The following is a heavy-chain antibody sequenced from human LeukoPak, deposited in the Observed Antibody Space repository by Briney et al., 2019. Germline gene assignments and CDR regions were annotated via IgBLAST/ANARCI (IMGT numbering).Heavy chain of an antibody. CDR2: IYNSGSKT. CDR3: AKGGARLRFDY. D-gene: IGHD3-22*01. Sequence: PGGSLRLSCTASGFSFSTYSMTWVRQGPGKGLEWVSSIYNSGSKTFYADSVKGRFTISRDNSKNTLYLQMNSLRAEDTAVYYCAKGGARLRFDYWGQGTLVTVSS. CDR1: GFSFSTYS. J-gene: IGHJ4*02. V-gene: IGHV3-23*05.